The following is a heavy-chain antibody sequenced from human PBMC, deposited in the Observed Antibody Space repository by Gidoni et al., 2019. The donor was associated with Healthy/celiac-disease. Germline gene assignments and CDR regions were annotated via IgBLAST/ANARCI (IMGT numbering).Heavy chain of an antibody. CDR2: ISGSGGST. CDR1: GFTFSSYA. J-gene: IGHJ6*02. Sequence: EVQLLESGGGLVQPGGSLRLSCAASGFTFSSYAMSWVRQAPGKGLEWVSAISGSGGSTYYADSVKGRFTISRDNSKNTLYLQMNSLRAEDTAVYYCAKVQGMVRGVPNYGMDVWGQGTTVTVSS. V-gene: IGHV3-23*01. D-gene: IGHD3-10*01. CDR3: AKVQGMVRGVPNYGMDV.